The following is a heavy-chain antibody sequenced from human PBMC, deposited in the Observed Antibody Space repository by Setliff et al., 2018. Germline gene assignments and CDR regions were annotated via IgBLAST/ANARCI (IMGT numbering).Heavy chain of an antibody. D-gene: IGHD2-8*02. CDR1: GGSFSGYY. CDR2: INHSGST. CDR3: TVYNTGSSKDHY. V-gene: IGHV4-34*01. Sequence: SETLSLTCAVYGGSFSGYYWSWIRQPPGKGLEWIGEINHSGSTNYNPSLKSRVTISVDTSKNQLSLKLSSVTAADTAVYYCTVYNTGSSKDHYWGQGTPVTVSS. J-gene: IGHJ4*02.